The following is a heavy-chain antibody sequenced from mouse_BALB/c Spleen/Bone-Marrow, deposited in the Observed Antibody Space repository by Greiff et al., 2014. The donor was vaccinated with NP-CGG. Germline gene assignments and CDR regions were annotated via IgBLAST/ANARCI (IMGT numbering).Heavy chain of an antibody. Sequence: VQLQQSGAELVKPGASVKLSCTASGFNIKDTYMHWVKQRPEQGLEWIGRIDPANGNTKYDPKFQGKATITADTSSNTACLQLSSLTSEDPAVYYLSSYYYGSSAFAYWGQGTLVTVSA. J-gene: IGHJ3*01. D-gene: IGHD1-1*01. CDR2: IDPANGNT. CDR3: SSYYYGSSAFAY. CDR1: GFNIKDTY. V-gene: IGHV14-3*02.